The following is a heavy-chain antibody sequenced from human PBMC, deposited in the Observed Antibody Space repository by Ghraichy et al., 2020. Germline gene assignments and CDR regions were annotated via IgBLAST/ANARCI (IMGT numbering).Heavy chain of an antibody. D-gene: IGHD1-1*01. CDR2: ISSSGGST. V-gene: IGHV3-23*01. J-gene: IGHJ4*02. CDR1: GFTFSSYA. Sequence: GESLNISCATSGFTFSSYAMSWVRQAPGKGLEWVSAISSSGGSTYYADSVKGRFTISRDNSKNTLYLQMNSLGAEDTAVYYCAKGRGGTTGGGDYWGQGTLVTVSS. CDR3: AKGRGGTTGGGDY.